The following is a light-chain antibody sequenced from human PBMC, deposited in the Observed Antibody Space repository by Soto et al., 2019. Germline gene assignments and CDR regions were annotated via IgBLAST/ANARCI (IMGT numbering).Light chain of an antibody. V-gene: IGKV1-5*01. Sequence: DIQITQSPSTLSASVGDRVTITCRASQSVSIWLAWYQQEPGKAPKLLIYDASSLESGVPSRFSGGGSGTEFTLTISSLQPDDFATYYYQHYNTYSQTFGQGTKVDIK. J-gene: IGKJ1*01. CDR1: QSVSIW. CDR3: QHYNTYSQT. CDR2: DAS.